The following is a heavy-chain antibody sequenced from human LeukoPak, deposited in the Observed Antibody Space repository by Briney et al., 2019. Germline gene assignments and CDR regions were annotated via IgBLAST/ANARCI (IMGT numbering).Heavy chain of an antibody. J-gene: IGHJ1*01. D-gene: IGHD6-19*01. CDR1: GFTFSSYA. V-gene: IGHV3-30-3*01. Sequence: GGSLRLSCAASGFTFSSYAMHWVRQAPGKGLEWVAVISYDGSNKYYADSVKGRFTISRDNSKNTLYLQMNSLRAEGTAVYYCARAPQTVAGTEYFQHWGQGTLVTVSS. CDR2: ISYDGSNK. CDR3: ARAPQTVAGTEYFQH.